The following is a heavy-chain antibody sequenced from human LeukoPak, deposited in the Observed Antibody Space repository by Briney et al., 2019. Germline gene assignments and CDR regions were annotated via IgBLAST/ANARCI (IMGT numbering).Heavy chain of an antibody. J-gene: IGHJ5*02. CDR3: ARDSRSGWGNWFDP. Sequence: SETLSLPCTVSGGSISSTIYYWGWIRQPPGKGLEWIGSIYYRGSTYYNPSLKSRVAISVDTSKNQFSLKLSSVTAADTAVYYCARDSRSGWGNWFDPWGQGTLVTVSS. V-gene: IGHV4-39*07. CDR1: GGSISSTIYY. D-gene: IGHD6-19*01. CDR2: IYYRGST.